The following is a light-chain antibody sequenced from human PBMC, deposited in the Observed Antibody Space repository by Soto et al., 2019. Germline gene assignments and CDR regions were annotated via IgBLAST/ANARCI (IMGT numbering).Light chain of an antibody. J-gene: IGKJ2*01. CDR2: GAS. Sequence: EIVLTQSPGTLSLSPGERATLSCRASQSVSSSYLAWYQQKPGQAPRLLIYGASRRATGIPGRFGGSGSGTDFTLAISSLEPDDVAVYYCQQYGSSPSYTFGQGTKLEIK. V-gene: IGKV3-20*01. CDR1: QSVSSSY. CDR3: QQYGSSPSYT.